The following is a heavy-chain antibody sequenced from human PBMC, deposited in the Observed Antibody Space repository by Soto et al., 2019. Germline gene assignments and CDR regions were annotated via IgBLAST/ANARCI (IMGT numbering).Heavy chain of an antibody. CDR2: IRSKAYGGTT. J-gene: IGHJ6*02. Sequence: GGSLRLYCTASGFTFGDYAMSWFRQAPGKGLEWVGFIRSKAYGGTTEYAASVKGRFTISRDDSKSIAYLQMNSLKTEDTAVYYCTRDNGPRWGGYYYGMDVWGQGTTVTVSS. CDR3: TRDNGPRWGGYYYGMDV. CDR1: GFTFGDYA. V-gene: IGHV3-49*03. D-gene: IGHD3-16*01.